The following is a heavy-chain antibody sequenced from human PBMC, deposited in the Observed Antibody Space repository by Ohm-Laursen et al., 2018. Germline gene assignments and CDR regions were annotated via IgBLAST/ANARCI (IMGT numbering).Heavy chain of an antibody. CDR3: ARAAYSRNWFDP. CDR1: GGSISTGSYY. CDR2: IYYNGIT. D-gene: IGHD2-15*01. V-gene: IGHV4-31*03. J-gene: IGHJ5*02. Sequence: TLSLTCTVSGGSISTGSYYWSWIRQDPEKGLEWIGHIYYNGITYYNPYLQSRVTFSVDTSKNQFSLNLRSLTAADTAVYYCARAAYSRNWFDPWGQGTLVTVSS.